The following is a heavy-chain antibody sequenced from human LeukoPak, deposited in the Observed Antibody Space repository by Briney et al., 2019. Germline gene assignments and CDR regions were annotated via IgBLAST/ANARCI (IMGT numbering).Heavy chain of an antibody. V-gene: IGHV3-21*01. CDR1: GFTFSSYS. CDR3: ARAPYTASYYRDRYYSYGLDV. CDR2: ISSSSSYI. J-gene: IGHJ6*02. D-gene: IGHD1-26*01. Sequence: GGSLRLSCAASGFTFSSYSMNWVRQAPGKGLEWVSSISSSSSYIYYADSVKGRFTISRDNAKNSLYLQMNSLRAEDTAVYYCARAPYTASYYRDRYYSYGLDVWGQGTTVTVSS.